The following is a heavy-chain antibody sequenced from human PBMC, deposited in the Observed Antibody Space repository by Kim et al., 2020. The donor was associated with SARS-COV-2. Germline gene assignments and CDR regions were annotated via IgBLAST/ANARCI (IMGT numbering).Heavy chain of an antibody. CDR3: ARHTLMYTSSSPWYFDL. Sequence: SETLSLTCTVSGGSISGTTDYWAWIRQPPGKGLEWIGSIYYTGKTYDYPSLKSRLTISVDTSKQQFSLKLSSVTAADTALYYCARHTLMYTSSSPWYFDLWGRGTRVTVSS. J-gene: IGHJ2*01. CDR1: GGSISGTTDY. D-gene: IGHD6-6*01. V-gene: IGHV4-39*01. CDR2: IYYTGKT.